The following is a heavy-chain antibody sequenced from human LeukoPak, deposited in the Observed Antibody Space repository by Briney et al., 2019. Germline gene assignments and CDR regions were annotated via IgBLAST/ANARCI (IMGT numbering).Heavy chain of an antibody. V-gene: IGHV3-30*02. CDR2: IRYDGSNK. J-gene: IGHJ4*02. CDR1: GFTFSSYG. Sequence: GGSLRLSCAASGFTFSSYGMHWVRQAPGKGLEWVAFIRYDGSNKYYADCVKGRFTISRDNSKNTLYLQMNSLRAEDTAVYYCAKDQPGHGGISGYYFDYCGQGTLVTVSS. D-gene: IGHD4-23*01. CDR3: AKDQPGHGGISGYYFDY.